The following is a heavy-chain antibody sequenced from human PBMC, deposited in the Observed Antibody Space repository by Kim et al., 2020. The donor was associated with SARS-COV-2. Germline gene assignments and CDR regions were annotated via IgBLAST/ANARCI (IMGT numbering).Heavy chain of an antibody. D-gene: IGHD4-4*01. CDR3: AKVTTLTAPFYYY. CDR1: GFTFSSYA. V-gene: IGHV3-23*01. CDR2: ISASGGDT. Sequence: GGSLRLSCAASGFTFSSYALSWVRQAPGKGLEWVSRISASGGDTYYADSVQGRFTISRDNSKNALNLEMNSLRAEDTAPYYCAKVTTLTAPFYYYWGQGT. J-gene: IGHJ4*02.